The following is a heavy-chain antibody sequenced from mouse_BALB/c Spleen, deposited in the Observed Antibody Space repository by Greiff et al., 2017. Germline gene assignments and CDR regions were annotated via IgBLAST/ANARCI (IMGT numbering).Heavy chain of an antibody. J-gene: IGHJ3*01. D-gene: IGHD2-4*01. Sequence: VKLMESGPGLVAPSQSLSITCTVSGFSLTSYGVHWVRQPPGKGLEWLGVIWAGGSTNYNSALMSRLSISKDNSKSQVFLKMNSLQTDVTAMYYCARPMITTAWFAYWGQGTLVTVSA. CDR2: IWAGGST. V-gene: IGHV2-9*02. CDR1: GFSLTSYG. CDR3: ARPMITTAWFAY.